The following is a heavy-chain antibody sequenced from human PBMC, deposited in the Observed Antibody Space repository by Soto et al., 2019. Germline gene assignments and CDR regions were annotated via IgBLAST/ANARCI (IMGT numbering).Heavy chain of an antibody. V-gene: IGHV1-46*01. D-gene: IGHD2-15*01. J-gene: IGHJ1*01. CDR2: IHPSGDT. CDR1: GYKFATYF. Sequence: ASVKVSCKASGYKFATYFIHCVRQAPGQGLEWMGMIHPSGDTGYAQKFRGRVTMTIDTSTTTAYMELRNLTSEDTAVYFSVRGYCTTSPCSGDFQFWGQGTLVTVSS. CDR3: VRGYCTTSPCSGDFQF.